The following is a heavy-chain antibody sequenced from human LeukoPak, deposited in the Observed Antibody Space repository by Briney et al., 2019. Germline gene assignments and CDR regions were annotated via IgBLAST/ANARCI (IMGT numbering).Heavy chain of an antibody. V-gene: IGHV6-1*01. D-gene: IGHD3-10*01. Sequence: RTYYRSKWYNDYSVSVKSRITLNPDTSKNQFSLQLNSVTPEDTAVYYCARGDPQFDWFDPWGQGTLVTVSS. CDR3: ARGDPQFDWFDP. CDR2: TYYRSKWYN. J-gene: IGHJ5*02.